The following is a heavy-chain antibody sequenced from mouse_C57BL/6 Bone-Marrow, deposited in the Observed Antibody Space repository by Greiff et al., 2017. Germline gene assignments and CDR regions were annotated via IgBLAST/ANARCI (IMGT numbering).Heavy chain of an antibody. D-gene: IGHD5-5*01. Sequence: QVQLQQPGAELVKPGASVKLSCKASGYTFTNYWMHWVKQRPGQGLEWIGMMHPNGGSPDYNEKFKSKATLTVDKSSSTAYMQLSSLTSEDSAVYYCARSDYPYYYAMDYWGQGTSVTVSS. CDR3: ARSDYPYYYAMDY. V-gene: IGHV1-64*01. J-gene: IGHJ4*01. CDR2: MHPNGGSP. CDR1: GYTFTNYW.